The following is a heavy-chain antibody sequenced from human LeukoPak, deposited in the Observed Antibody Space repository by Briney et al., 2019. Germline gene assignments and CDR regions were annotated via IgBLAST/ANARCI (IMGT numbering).Heavy chain of an antibody. V-gene: IGHV4-38-2*02. CDR1: GYSISSGYY. CDR3: ARVQYGP. D-gene: IGHD4-17*01. CDR2: IYHSGST. J-gene: IGHJ5*02. Sequence: SETLSLTCTVSGYSISSGYYWGWIRQPPGKGLEWIGSIYHSGSTYYNPSLKSRVTISVDTSKNQFSLKLSSVTAADTAVYYCARVQYGPWGQGTLVTVSS.